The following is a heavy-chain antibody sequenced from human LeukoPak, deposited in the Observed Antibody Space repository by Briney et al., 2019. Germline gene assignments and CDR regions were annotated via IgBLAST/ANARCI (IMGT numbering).Heavy chain of an antibody. CDR3: ATENYYGSGSYSL. V-gene: IGHV3-21*01. CDR2: ISSSSSYI. D-gene: IGHD3-10*01. Sequence: KPGGSLRLSCAASGFTFSNYSMNWVRQAPGKGLEWVSSISSSSSYIYYADSVKGRFTISRDNAKNSLYLQMNSLRAEDTAVYYCATENYYGSGSYSLWGQGTMVTVSS. CDR1: GFTFSNYS. J-gene: IGHJ3*01.